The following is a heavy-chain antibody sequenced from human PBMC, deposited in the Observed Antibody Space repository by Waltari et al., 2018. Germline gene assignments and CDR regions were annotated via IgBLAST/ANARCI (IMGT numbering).Heavy chain of an antibody. CDR1: GYSISSGYY. CDR2: IYHSGST. V-gene: IGHV4-38-2*01. D-gene: IGHD3-22*01. J-gene: IGHJ4*02. CDR3: ARHSRQGLLALDY. Sequence: QVQLQESGPGLVKPSETLSLTCAVSGYSISSGYYWGWLRQPPGKGLEWIGSIYHSGSTYYNPSLKSRVTISVDTSKNQFSLKLSSVTAADTAVYYCARHSRQGLLALDYWGQGTLVTVSS.